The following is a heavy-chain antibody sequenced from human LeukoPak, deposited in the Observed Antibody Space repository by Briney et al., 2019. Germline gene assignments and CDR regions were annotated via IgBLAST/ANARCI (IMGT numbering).Heavy chain of an antibody. Sequence: PGGSLRLSCAASGFTFSSYAMHWVRQAPGKGLEWVAVISYDGSNKYYADSVKGRFTISRDNSKNTLYLQMNSLRAEDTAVYYCARGPHYYDSSGYSGAFDIWGQGTMVTVSS. CDR2: ISYDGSNK. CDR3: ARGPHYYDSSGYSGAFDI. CDR1: GFTFSSYA. D-gene: IGHD3-22*01. J-gene: IGHJ3*02. V-gene: IGHV3-30*04.